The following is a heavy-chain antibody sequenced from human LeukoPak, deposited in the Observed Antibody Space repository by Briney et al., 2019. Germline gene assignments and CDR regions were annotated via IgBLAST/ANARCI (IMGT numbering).Heavy chain of an antibody. CDR3: AKSRSSSSTSCYNY. Sequence: GGSLRLSCAASGFTFSNYAMHWVRQAPGKGLEWVAVISYDGSNKYYADPVKGRFTISRDNSKNTLYLQMNSLRVEDTAVYYCAKSRSSSSTSCYNYWGQGTLVTVSS. V-gene: IGHV3-30-3*02. CDR1: GFTFSNYA. CDR2: ISYDGSNK. J-gene: IGHJ4*02. D-gene: IGHD2-2*02.